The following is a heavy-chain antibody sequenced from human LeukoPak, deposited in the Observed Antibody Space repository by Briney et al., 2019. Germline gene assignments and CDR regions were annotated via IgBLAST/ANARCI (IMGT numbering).Heavy chain of an antibody. V-gene: IGHV4-31*03. J-gene: IGHJ6*03. D-gene: IGHD4-17*01. CDR1: GGSITSGAHY. CDR3: TRVLNGAPPFYYYYYTDV. Sequence: PSQTLSLTCTVSGGSITSGAHYWSWIRQFPGKGLEWIGHIYYSGSTYYNPSLKSRVTMSLDTSKDQFSLKLNSVTAADTAVYFCTRVLNGAPPFYYYYYTDVWGRGTTVIVSS. CDR2: IYYSGST.